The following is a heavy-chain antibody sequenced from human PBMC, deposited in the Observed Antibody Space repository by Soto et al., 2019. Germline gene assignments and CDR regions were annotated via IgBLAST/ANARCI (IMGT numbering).Heavy chain of an antibody. CDR2: IIPLFGTP. D-gene: IGHD3-22*01. J-gene: IGHJ4*02. CDR1: GGNFSTYT. Sequence: QVQLVQSGSEVKKPGSSVRISCKASGGNFSTYTITWVRQAPGQGLEWMGGIIPLFGTPNYAQKFRGRVRIIADESTRTAYMELSSLRSEDTAVYYCAREMEGHDYDSSGPLDYWGQGTQVTVSS. CDR3: AREMEGHDYDSSGPLDY. V-gene: IGHV1-69*12.